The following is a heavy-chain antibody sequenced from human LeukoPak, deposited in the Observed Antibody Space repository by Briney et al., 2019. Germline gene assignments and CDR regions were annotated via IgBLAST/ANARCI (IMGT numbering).Heavy chain of an antibody. CDR1: GGSISSYY. V-gene: IGHV4-59*01. CDR3: ARDNTIFGVARYFDY. D-gene: IGHD3-3*01. CDR2: IYYSGST. Sequence: SETLSLTCTVSGGSISSYYWSWIRQPPGKGLERIGYIYYSGSTNYNPSLKSRVTISVDTSKNQFSLKLSSVTAADTAVYYCARDNTIFGVARYFDYWGQGTLVTVSS. J-gene: IGHJ4*02.